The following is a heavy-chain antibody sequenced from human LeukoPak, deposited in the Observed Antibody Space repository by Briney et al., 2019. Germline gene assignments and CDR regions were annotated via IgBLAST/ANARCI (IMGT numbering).Heavy chain of an antibody. Sequence: SETLSLTCTVSGGSVSSYYWSWIRQPPGKGLEWIGYIYYSGSTNYNPSLKSRVTISVDTAKNQFSLKLSSVTAADTDVYYCARHEISGTYWSGPFDIWGQGTMVTVSS. V-gene: IGHV4-59*08. CDR3: ARHEISGTYWSGPFDI. CDR2: IYYSGST. CDR1: GGSVSSYY. D-gene: IGHD1-26*01. J-gene: IGHJ3*02.